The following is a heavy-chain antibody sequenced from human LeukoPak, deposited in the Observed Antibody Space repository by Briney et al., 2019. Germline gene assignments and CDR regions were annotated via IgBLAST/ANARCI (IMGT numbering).Heavy chain of an antibody. Sequence: GGSLRLSCAASGFTFSSYAMCWVRQAPGKGLEWVSAISGSGGSTYYADSVKGRFTISRDNSKNTLYLQMNSLRAEDTAVYYCAKVPLMVRGVIWWFDPWGQGTLVTVSS. CDR3: AKVPLMVRGVIWWFDP. CDR1: GFTFSSYA. J-gene: IGHJ5*02. CDR2: ISGSGGST. D-gene: IGHD3-10*01. V-gene: IGHV3-23*01.